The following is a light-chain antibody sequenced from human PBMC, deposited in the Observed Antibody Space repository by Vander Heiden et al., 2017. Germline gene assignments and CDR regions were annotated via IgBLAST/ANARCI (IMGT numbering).Light chain of an antibody. J-gene: IGKJ1*01. Sequence: DIQMTQSPSTLSASVGDRVTITCRASQSITTWLAWYQQKPGKAPKLLIYDASNLQSGVPSRFSSSGSGTDFSLTISSLQPDDFATYYCQQYSSYSPTFGQGTKVEI. V-gene: IGKV1-5*01. CDR2: DAS. CDR1: QSITTW. CDR3: QQYSSYSPT.